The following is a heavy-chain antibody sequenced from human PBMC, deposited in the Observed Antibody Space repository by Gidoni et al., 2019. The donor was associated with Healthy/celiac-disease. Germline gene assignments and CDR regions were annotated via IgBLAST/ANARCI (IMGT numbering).Heavy chain of an antibody. J-gene: IGHJ4*02. V-gene: IGHV3-30*04. CDR2: ISYDGSNK. CDR3: ARDFGGGYSYGWGY. Sequence: QVQLVESGGGVVQPGRSLRLSCAASGFTFRSYAMHWVRQAPGKGLEWVAVISYDGSNKYYADSVKGRFTISRDNSKNTLYLQMNSLRAEDTAVYYCARDFGGGYSYGWGYWGQGTLVTVSS. D-gene: IGHD5-18*01. CDR1: GFTFRSYA.